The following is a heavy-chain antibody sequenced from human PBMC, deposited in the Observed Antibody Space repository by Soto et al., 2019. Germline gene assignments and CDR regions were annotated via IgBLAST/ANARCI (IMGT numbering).Heavy chain of an antibody. Sequence: PGGSLRLSGAASGFTFSNAWMRWDLQAPGKGLEWVGCIKRKTAGGTTDYAAPVKGRFTISRDYSKNTLYLQMNSLQTEHTAVYYCPTVVGGYDCWSGYYTWGQGTMVTVSS. CDR1: GFTFSNAW. CDR3: PTVVGGYDCWSGYYT. J-gene: IGHJ4*02. CDR2: IKRKTAGGTT. V-gene: IGHV3-15*01. D-gene: IGHD3-3*01.